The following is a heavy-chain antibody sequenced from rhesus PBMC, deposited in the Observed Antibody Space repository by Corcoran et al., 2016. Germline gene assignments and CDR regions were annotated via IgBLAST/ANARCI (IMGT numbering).Heavy chain of an antibody. CDR1: GGSFSGYY. Sequence: QVQLQESGPGLVKPSETLSLTCAVSGGSFSGYYWVWIRPPPGKGLSVIGYISGSSGGTDNKPSHKRIGTIATGTSKKQVYLKLSCVTAADTAVYYCARVLQYLDWATYEGVDSWGQGVVGTVSS. CDR2: ISGSSGGT. J-gene: IGHJ6*01. CDR3: ARVLQYLDWATYEGVDS. D-gene: IGHD3-3*01. V-gene: IGHV4-165*01.